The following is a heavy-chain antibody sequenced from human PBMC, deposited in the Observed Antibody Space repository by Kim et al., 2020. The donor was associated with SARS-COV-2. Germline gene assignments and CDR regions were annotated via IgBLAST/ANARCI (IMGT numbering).Heavy chain of an antibody. CDR1: GYTFTSYA. CDR3: ARDSGYPMGSGYYYGGDDAFEI. D-gene: IGHD3-22*01. J-gene: IGHJ3*02. CDR2: INTNTGNP. V-gene: IGHV7-4-1*02. Sequence: ASVKVSCKASGYTFTSYAMNWVRQAPGQGLEWMGWINTNTGNPTYAQGFTGRFVFSLDTSVSTAYLQISSLKAEDTAVYYCARDSGYPMGSGYYYGGDDAFEIWGQGKMVPVFS.